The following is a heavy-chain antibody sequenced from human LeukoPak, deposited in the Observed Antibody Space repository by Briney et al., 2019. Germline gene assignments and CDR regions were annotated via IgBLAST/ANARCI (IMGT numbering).Heavy chain of an antibody. D-gene: IGHD1-26*01. V-gene: IGHV4-59*01. Sequence: SETLSLTCTVSGGSISSYYWSWIRQPPGKGLEWIGYIYYSGSTNYNPSLKSRVTISVDTSKNQFSLKLSSVTAADTAVYYCARGVVGATVPVHWGQGTLVTVSS. J-gene: IGHJ4*02. CDR3: ARGVVGATVPVH. CDR2: IYYSGST. CDR1: GGSISSYY.